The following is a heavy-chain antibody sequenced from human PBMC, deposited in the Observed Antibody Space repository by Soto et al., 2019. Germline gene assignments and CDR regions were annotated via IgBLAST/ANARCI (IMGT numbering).Heavy chain of an antibody. D-gene: IGHD1-26*01. Sequence: EVQLVESGGGLVQPGGSLRLSCAASGITVSSNYMAWVRQAPGKGLEWVSVIYGGGDTSYADSVKGRFTISRDNSKNTLYLQMNSLRAEDTAVYYCARQAVGAIRGGFDYWGQGTPVTVSS. CDR3: ARQAVGAIRGGFDY. CDR2: IYGGGDT. J-gene: IGHJ4*02. V-gene: IGHV3-66*04. CDR1: GITVSSNY.